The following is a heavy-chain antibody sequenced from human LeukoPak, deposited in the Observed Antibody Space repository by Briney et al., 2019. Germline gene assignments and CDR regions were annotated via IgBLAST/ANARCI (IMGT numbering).Heavy chain of an antibody. V-gene: IGHV1-58*02. CDR1: GFTFTSSA. CDR2: IVVGSGNT. J-gene: IGHJ3*02. D-gene: IGHD6-13*01. CDR3: ARGATLEESSSWLFADAFDI. Sequence: ASVKVSCKASGFTFTSSAMQWVRQARGQRLEWIGWIVVGSGNTNYAQKFQERVTITRDMSTSTAYMELSSLRSEDTAVYYCARGATLEESSSWLFADAFDIWGQGTMVTVSS.